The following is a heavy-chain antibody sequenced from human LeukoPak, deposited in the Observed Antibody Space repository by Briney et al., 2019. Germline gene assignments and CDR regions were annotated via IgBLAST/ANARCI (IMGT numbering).Heavy chain of an antibody. D-gene: IGHD3-10*01. V-gene: IGHV3-21*01. CDR3: AREGNYYGSGSYMD. J-gene: IGHJ4*02. CDR2: ISSSSSYI. CDR1: GFTFSSYS. Sequence: TGGSLRLSCAASGFTFSSYSMNWVRQAPGKGLEWVSSISSSSSYIYYADSVKGRFTISRDNAKNSLYLQMNSLRAEDTAVYYCAREGNYYGSGSYMDWGQGTLVTVSS.